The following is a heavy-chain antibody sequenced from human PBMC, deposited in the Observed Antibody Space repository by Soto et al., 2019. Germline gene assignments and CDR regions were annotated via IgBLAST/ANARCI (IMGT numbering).Heavy chain of an antibody. CDR2: ISYDGSNK. D-gene: IGHD2-15*01. J-gene: IGHJ4*02. CDR1: GFTFSSYA. V-gene: IGHV3-30-3*01. CDR3: SSDIVVVVAATHPTPVDY. Sequence: GGSLRLSCAASGFTFSSYAMHWVRQAPGKGLEWVAVISYDGSNKYYADSVKGRFTISRDNSKNTLYLQMNSLRAEDTAVYYCSSDIVVVVAATHPTPVDYWGQGTLVTV.